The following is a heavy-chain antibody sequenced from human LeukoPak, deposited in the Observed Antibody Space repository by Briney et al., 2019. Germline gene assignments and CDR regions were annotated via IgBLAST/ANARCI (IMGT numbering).Heavy chain of an antibody. J-gene: IGHJ4*02. V-gene: IGHV3-23*01. D-gene: IGHD4-23*01. Sequence: GGSLRLSCAASGFTFSSYAMSWVRQAPGKGLEWVSGISPSGGSTYYADSVKGRFTISRDNSKNTLYLQMNSLRAEDTAVYYCAKKAGGNFHLECWGQGTLVTVSS. CDR3: AKKAGGNFHLEC. CDR1: GFTFSSYA. CDR2: ISPSGGST.